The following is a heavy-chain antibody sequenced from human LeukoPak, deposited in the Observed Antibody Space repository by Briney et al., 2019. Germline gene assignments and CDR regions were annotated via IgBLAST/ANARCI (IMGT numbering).Heavy chain of an antibody. CDR1: GGSISSSSYY. CDR3: ARRGDYVWGSYRPFRY. V-gene: IGHV4-39*07. D-gene: IGHD3-16*02. CDR2: IYYSGST. Sequence: PSETLSLTCTVSGGSISSSSYYWGWIRQPPGKGLEWIGSIYYSGSTYYNPSLKSRVTISVDTSKNQFSLKLSSVTAADTAVYYCARRGDYVWGSYRPFRYWGQGTLVTVSS. J-gene: IGHJ4*02.